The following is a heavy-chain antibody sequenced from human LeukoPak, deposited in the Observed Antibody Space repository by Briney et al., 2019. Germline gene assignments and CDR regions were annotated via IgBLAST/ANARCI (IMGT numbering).Heavy chain of an antibody. CDR1: GFTFSSYW. D-gene: IGHD3-10*01. J-gene: IGHJ4*02. Sequence: GGSLRLSCAASGFTFSSYWMHWVPQAPGKRLVWVSRINSDGSSTSYADPVKGRFTISRDNAKNTLYLQMNSLRAEDTAVYYCARVQRWFGELLGEDYWGQGTLVTVSS. V-gene: IGHV3-74*01. CDR3: ARVQRWFGELLGEDY. CDR2: INSDGSST.